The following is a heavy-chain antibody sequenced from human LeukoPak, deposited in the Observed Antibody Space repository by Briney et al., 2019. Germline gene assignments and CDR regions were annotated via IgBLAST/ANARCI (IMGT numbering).Heavy chain of an antibody. J-gene: IGHJ4*02. CDR2: INPNSGGT. CDR1: GYTFTGYY. V-gene: IGHV1-2*02. D-gene: IGHD3-22*01. Sequence: GASVKVSCKASGYTFTGYYMHWVRQAPGQGLEWMGWINPNSGGTNYAQKFQGRVTMTRDTSISTAYMELSRLRSDDAAVYYCASPPAYDSGGESDYWGQGTLVTVSS. CDR3: ASPPAYDSGGESDY.